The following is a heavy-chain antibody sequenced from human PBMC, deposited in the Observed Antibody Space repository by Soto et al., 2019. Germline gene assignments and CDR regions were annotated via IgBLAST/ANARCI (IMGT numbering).Heavy chain of an antibody. CDR2: IYNSGST. D-gene: IGHD5-18*01. V-gene: IGHV4-59*01. CDR3: ARADTGMVPSIAGMDV. Sequence: WXXQPPGKGLEWIGCIYNSGSTDYXPSLXXRXXXXXXXXXXXXXXXXSSVTAADTAVYYCARADTGMVPSIAGMDVWGXXTTVTVSS. J-gene: IGHJ6*02.